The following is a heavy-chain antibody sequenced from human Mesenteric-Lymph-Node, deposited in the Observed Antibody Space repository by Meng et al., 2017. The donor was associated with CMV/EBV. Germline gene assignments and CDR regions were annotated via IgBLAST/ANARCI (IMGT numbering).Heavy chain of an antibody. Sequence: FTFSNYAMSWVRQAPGKGLEWVSAISRSGGNTYYADSVKGRFTISRDKSKNTLYLQMLSLRAEDTAVYYCAKDSPSSDFFPYYFDSWGQGTLVTVSS. D-gene: IGHD3-22*01. J-gene: IGHJ4*02. CDR2: ISRSGGNT. CDR3: AKDSPSSDFFPYYFDS. V-gene: IGHV3-23*01. CDR1: FTFSNYA.